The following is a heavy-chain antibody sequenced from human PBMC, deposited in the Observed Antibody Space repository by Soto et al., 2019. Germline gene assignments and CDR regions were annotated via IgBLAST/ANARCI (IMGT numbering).Heavy chain of an antibody. CDR1: GFIFSNYG. CDR2: MSGSGGSGGNT. D-gene: IGHD6-19*01. CDR3: AKDGRTHSHISGWDFFDF. V-gene: IGHV3-23*01. Sequence: GGSLRLSCAASGFIFSNYGISWVRQAPGKGLEWVSAMSGSGGSGGNTYYADSVKGRFTISRDNSKKTLYLQMNSLRAEDTAVYYCAKDGRTHSHISGWDFFDFWGQGTLVTVSS. J-gene: IGHJ4*02.